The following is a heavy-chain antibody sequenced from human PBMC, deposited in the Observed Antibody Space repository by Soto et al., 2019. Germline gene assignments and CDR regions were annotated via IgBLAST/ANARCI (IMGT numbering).Heavy chain of an antibody. J-gene: IGHJ6*02. V-gene: IGHV1-18*01. CDR1: GYSFTSHG. CDR3: ASDNGFGESDV. CDR2: ISAYNGHT. D-gene: IGHD3-10*01. Sequence: ASVKVSCKASGYSFTSHGITWVRQAPGQGLEWMGWISAYNGHTNYAQKLQGRVTMTTDTSTSTAYMELRSLRSDDTAVYYCASDNGFGESDVWGQGTTVTVSS.